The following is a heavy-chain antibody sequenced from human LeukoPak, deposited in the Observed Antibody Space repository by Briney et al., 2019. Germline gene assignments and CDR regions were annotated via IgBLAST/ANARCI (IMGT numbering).Heavy chain of an antibody. V-gene: IGHV1-69*13. CDR1: GGTFSSYA. Sequence: GASVKVSCKASGGTFSSYAISWVRQAPGQGLEWMGGNVPFFDTTNYAQKFQGRVTITADESTSTAYMELSSLRSEDTAVYYCARREFRGVWYWFDPWGQGTLVTVSS. CDR3: ARREFRGVWYWFDP. CDR2: NVPFFDTT. D-gene: IGHD3-10*01. J-gene: IGHJ5*02.